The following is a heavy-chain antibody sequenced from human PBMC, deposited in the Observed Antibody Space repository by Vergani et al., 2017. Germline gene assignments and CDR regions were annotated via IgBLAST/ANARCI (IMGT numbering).Heavy chain of an antibody. CDR3: ASARCIETCYMSNWLDS. Sequence: QLVESGGGWVQPGGSLRLSCSASGFSFNSYWMHWVRQVPGKGLLWVSRIKSDGNITAYADSVKGGFTISRATAQNTLYLQMNIMRVEDTGVYYCASARCIETCYMSNWLDSWGQGTLVTVSS. CDR2: IKSDGNIT. J-gene: IGHJ5*01. CDR1: GFSFNSYW. D-gene: IGHD3-9*01. V-gene: IGHV3-74*02.